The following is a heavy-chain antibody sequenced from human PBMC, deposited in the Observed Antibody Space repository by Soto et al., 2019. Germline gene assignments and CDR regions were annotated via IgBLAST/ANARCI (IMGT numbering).Heavy chain of an antibody. J-gene: IGHJ6*02. V-gene: IGHV5-10-1*01. Sequence: PGESLKISCKGSGYSFTSYWISWVRQMPGKGLEWMGRIDPSDSYTNYSPSFQGHVTISADKSISTAYLQWSSLKASDTAMYYCARGASLSRSYYDYVWGSYRYTDYYYYGMDVWGQGTTVTVSS. CDR2: IDPSDSYT. CDR1: GYSFTSYW. D-gene: IGHD3-16*02. CDR3: ARGASLSRSYYDYVWGSYRYTDYYYYGMDV.